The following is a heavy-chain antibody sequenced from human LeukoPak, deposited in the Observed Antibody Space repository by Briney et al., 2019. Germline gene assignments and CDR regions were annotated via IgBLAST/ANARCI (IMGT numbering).Heavy chain of an antibody. CDR2: IYPSGRT. CDR3: ARPYSSGWYGAFHI. D-gene: IGHD6-19*01. Sequence: LRLSCAASGFTFSDHYMAWLRQPPGKGLEWIGYIYPSGRTSYNPSLKSRVTISEDTSTNQLSLKLSSVTAADTAVYYCARPYSSGWYGAFHIWGQRTMVTVSS. CDR1: GFTFSDHY. J-gene: IGHJ3*02. V-gene: IGHV4-4*09.